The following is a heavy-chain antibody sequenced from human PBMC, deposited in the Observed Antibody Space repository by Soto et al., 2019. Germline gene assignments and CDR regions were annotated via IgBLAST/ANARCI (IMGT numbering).Heavy chain of an antibody. D-gene: IGHD5-12*01. CDR1: GFSFNNYW. CDR2: INSDGSTR. Sequence: EVQLVESGGGLVQPGGSLRLACAASGFSFNNYWMFWVRHPPGKGLVWVSHINSDGSTRTYADSVKGRFTISRDNAKNTLNLQMNSLGAEDTALYYCVGVRRDGYNYWGQGTLVTVSS. J-gene: IGHJ1*01. V-gene: IGHV3-74*02. CDR3: VGVRRDGYNY.